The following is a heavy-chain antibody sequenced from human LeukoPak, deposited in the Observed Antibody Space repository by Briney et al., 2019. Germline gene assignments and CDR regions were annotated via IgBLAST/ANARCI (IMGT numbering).Heavy chain of an antibody. J-gene: IGHJ3*02. CDR3: AKEVYYFDTSGLYSFAFDI. CDR1: GITLSDHY. V-gene: IGHV3-23*01. CDR2: ISASGDST. D-gene: IGHD3-22*01. Sequence: PRGSLRLSCAASGITLSDHYMDWVRQAPGRGLEWVSAISASGDSTYYADSVKGRFTISRDNSKNTLYLQMNSLRVEDTAVYYCAKEVYYFDTSGLYSFAFDIWGQGTMVTVPS.